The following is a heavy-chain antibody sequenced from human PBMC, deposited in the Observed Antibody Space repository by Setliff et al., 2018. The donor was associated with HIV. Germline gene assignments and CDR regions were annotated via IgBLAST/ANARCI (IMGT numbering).Heavy chain of an antibody. CDR2: IYTGGST. J-gene: IGHJ4*02. Sequence: SETLSLTCTVSGGSISSYYWTWIRQPPGKGLEWIGYIYTGGSTNYNPSLKSRVTISVDTSKNQISLKLSSVTAADTAVYYCARGLNYYGSGSYLPLGYWGQGTLVTVSS. V-gene: IGHV4-4*09. D-gene: IGHD3-10*01. CDR1: GGSISSYY. CDR3: ARGLNYYGSGSYLPLGY.